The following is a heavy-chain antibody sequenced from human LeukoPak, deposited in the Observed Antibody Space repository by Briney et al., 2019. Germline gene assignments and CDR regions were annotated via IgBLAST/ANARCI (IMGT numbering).Heavy chain of an antibody. CDR1: GYTFTSYA. V-gene: IGHV7-4-1*02. CDR3: ARDPRGGYSNLYP. J-gene: IGHJ5*02. CDR2: INTSTGNP. Sequence: GASVKVSCKASGYTFTSYAMNWVRQAPGQGLEWMGWINTSTGNPTYAQGSTGRFVFSLDTSVNTAYLQISSLKTEDTAVYYCARDPRGGYSNLYPWGQGTLVTVSS. D-gene: IGHD4-11*01.